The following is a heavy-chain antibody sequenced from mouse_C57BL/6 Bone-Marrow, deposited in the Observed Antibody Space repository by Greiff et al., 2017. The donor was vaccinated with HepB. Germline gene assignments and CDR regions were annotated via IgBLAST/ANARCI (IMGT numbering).Heavy chain of an antibody. CDR1: GYAFSSYW. J-gene: IGHJ3*01. Sequence: VQLQQSGAELVKPGASVKISCKASGYAFSSYWMNWVKQRPGKGLEWIGQIYPGDGDTNYNGKFKGKATLTADKSSSTAYMQLSSLTSEDSAVYFCASSDYYGSSPAYWGQGTLVTVSA. D-gene: IGHD1-1*01. CDR2: IYPGDGDT. V-gene: IGHV1-80*01. CDR3: ASSDYYGSSPAY.